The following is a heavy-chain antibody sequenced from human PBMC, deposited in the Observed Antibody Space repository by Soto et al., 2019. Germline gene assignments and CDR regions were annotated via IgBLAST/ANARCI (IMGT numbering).Heavy chain of an antibody. J-gene: IGHJ4*02. CDR2: IKAGNGNT. D-gene: IGHD2-21*02. CDR1: GYTFTSYA. CDR3: AGSIVVVTALDY. V-gene: IGHV1-3*05. Sequence: QVQLVQSGAEEKKPGASVKVSCKASGYTFTSYAMHWVRQAPGQRLGWMGWIKAGNGNTKYSQKFQGRVTITRDTAASTDDMELSSLRSEDTAVYYYAGSIVVVTALDYWGQGTLVTGSS.